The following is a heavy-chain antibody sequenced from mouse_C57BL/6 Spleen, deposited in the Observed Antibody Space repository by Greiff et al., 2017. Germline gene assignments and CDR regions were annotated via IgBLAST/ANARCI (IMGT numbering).Heavy chain of an antibody. V-gene: IGHV1-4*01. CDR3: AKGLVYGSEGYAMDY. CDR1: GYTFTSYT. J-gene: IGHJ4*01. Sequence: QVQLKESGAELARPGASVKMSCKASGYTFTSYTMHWVKQRPGQGLEWIGYINPSSGYTKYNQKFKDKATLTADKSSSTAYMQLSSLTSEDSAVYYCAKGLVYGSEGYAMDYWGQGTSVTVSS. CDR2: INPSSGYT. D-gene: IGHD1-1*01.